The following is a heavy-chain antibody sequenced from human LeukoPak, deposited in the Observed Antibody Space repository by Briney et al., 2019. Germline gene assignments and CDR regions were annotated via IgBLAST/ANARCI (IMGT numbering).Heavy chain of an antibody. CDR1: GFTGSSYA. CDR3: AKDHVGAPPVYFDY. CDR2: ISGSGGST. J-gene: IGHJ4*02. Sequence: GGSLRLSCAASGFTGSSYAMSWVRQAPGKGLEGGSAISGSGGSTYYADSVKGRFTISRDNSKNTLYLQMNSLRAEDTAVYYCAKDHVGAPPVYFDYWGQGTLVTVSS. V-gene: IGHV3-23*01. D-gene: IGHD1-26*01.